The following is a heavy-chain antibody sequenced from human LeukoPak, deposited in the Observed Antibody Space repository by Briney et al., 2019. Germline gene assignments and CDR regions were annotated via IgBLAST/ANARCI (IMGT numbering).Heavy chain of an antibody. CDR3: ARTTYYYDSSGYYYGHAFDI. V-gene: IGHV2-70*11. D-gene: IGHD3-22*01. CDR2: IDWDDDK. CDR1: GFSLSTSGMC. J-gene: IGHJ3*02. Sequence: SGPALVKPTQTLTLTCTFSGFSLSTSGMCVSWIRQPPGKALEWLARIDWDDDKYYSTSLKTRLTISKDTSKNQVVLTMTNMDPVDTATYYCARTTYYYDSSGYYYGHAFDIWGQGTMVTVSS.